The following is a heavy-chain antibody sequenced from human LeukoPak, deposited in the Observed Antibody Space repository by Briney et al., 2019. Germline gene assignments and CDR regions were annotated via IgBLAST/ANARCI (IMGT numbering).Heavy chain of an antibody. Sequence: SETLSLTCTVSGGSISSGGYYWSWIRQHPRKGLEWIGYIYYSGSTYYNPSLKSRVTISVDTSKNQFSLKLSSATAADTAVYYCARGFRITIFVVAPGGEDAFDIWGQGTMVTVSS. D-gene: IGHD3-3*01. J-gene: IGHJ3*02. CDR1: GGSISSGGYY. CDR3: ARGFRITIFVVAPGGEDAFDI. CDR2: IYYSGST. V-gene: IGHV4-31*03.